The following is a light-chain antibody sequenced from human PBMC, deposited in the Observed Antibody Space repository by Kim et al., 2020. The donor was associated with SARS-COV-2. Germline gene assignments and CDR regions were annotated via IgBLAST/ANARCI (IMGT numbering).Light chain of an antibody. CDR2: DAS. Sequence: PGERATLPCRASQSVSSYVAWYQQKPGQAPRLLIYDASNRATGIPARFSGSGSGTDFTLTISSLEPEDFAVYYCQQRHNWPPALTFGGGTKVDIK. J-gene: IGKJ4*01. CDR1: QSVSSY. V-gene: IGKV3-11*01. CDR3: QQRHNWPPALT.